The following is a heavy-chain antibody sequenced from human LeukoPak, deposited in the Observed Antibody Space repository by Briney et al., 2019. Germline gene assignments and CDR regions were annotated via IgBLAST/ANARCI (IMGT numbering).Heavy chain of an antibody. Sequence: PSETLSLTCTVSGDSISSGSYYWSWIRQPAGKGLEWIGRIYTSGSTNYNPSLNSRVTISMDTSKNQFSLKLSSVTAADTAVYYCARGFSYYYTSGSYVWVDPWGQGILVTVSS. V-gene: IGHV4-61*02. CDR3: ARGFSYYYTSGSYVWVDP. D-gene: IGHD3-10*01. CDR1: GDSISSGSYY. J-gene: IGHJ5*02. CDR2: IYTSGST.